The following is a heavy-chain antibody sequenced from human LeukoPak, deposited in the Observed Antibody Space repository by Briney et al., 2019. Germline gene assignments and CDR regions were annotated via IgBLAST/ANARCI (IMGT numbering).Heavy chain of an antibody. CDR3: ATCNGDCYFNF. V-gene: IGHV3-15*01. J-gene: IGHJ4*02. CDR1: GFTFSNAW. CDR2: VKSKTVGETT. Sequence: GGSLRLSCAASGFTFSNAWMNWVRQAPGKGLEWVARVKSKTVGETTSYAAPVKGRFSISRDDSRDMLYLQMNSLETEDTAVCYCATCNGDCYFNFWGQGTLVTVSS. D-gene: IGHD2-21*02.